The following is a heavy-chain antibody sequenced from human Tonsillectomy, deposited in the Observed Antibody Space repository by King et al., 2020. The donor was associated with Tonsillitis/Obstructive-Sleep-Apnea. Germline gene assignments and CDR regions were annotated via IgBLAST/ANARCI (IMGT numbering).Heavy chain of an antibody. CDR1: GFTFSNAW. CDR3: TTRSPYYDFWSGYYTEADY. V-gene: IGHV3-15*01. J-gene: IGHJ4*02. Sequence: VQLVESGGGLVKPGGSLRLSCAASGFTFSNAWMSWVRQAPGKGLEWVGRIKSKTDGGATDYAAPVKGRLTISRDDSKNTLYLQMNSLKTEDTAVYYCTTRSPYYDFWSGYYTEADYWGQGTLVTVSS. D-gene: IGHD3-3*01. CDR2: IKSKTDGGAT.